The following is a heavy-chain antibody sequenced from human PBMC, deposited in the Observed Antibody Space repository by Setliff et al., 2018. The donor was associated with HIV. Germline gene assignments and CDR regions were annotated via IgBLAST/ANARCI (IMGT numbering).Heavy chain of an antibody. D-gene: IGHD2-2*01. V-gene: IGHV3-66*04. CDR2: IYSGGTT. CDR1: GFTVSSNY. CDR3: ARLRVVVVPAASWYFDL. J-gene: IGHJ2*01. Sequence: GSLRLSCAASGFTVSSNYMNWVRQAPGKGLEWVSIIYSGGTTYYADSVKGRFTISRDNAKNSLYLQMNSLRAEETAVYYCARLRVVVVPAASWYFDLWGRGTLVTVSS.